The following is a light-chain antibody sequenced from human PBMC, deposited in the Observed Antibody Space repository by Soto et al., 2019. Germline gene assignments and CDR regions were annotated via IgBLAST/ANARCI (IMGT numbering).Light chain of an antibody. CDR3: QQYNNWPQT. CDR1: QSVGDTY. Sequence: EIVLTQSPGTLSLSPGERATLSCRASQSVGDTYLAWYQQKPGQAPRLLMYSTSIRATGIPDRFSGSGSGTDFTLTISRLDPEDFAVYYCQQYNNWPQTFGQGTKVDI. CDR2: STS. V-gene: IGKV3-20*01. J-gene: IGKJ1*01.